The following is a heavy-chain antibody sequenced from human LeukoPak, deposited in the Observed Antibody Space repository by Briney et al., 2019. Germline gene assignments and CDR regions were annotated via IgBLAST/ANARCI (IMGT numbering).Heavy chain of an antibody. CDR2: IKQDGSEK. CDR3: AKDLRSGYYYYYMDV. CDR1: GFTFSSYW. Sequence: PGGSLRLSCAASGFTFSSYWMSWVRQAPGKGLEWVANIKQDGSEKYYVDSVKGRFTISRDNAKNTLYLQMNSLRAEDTAVYYCAKDLRSGYYYYYMDVWGKGTTVTVSS. J-gene: IGHJ6*03. V-gene: IGHV3-7*03.